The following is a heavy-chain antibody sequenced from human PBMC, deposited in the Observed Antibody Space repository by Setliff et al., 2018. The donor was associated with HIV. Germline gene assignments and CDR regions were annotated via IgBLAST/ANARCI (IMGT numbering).Heavy chain of an antibody. V-gene: IGHV4-34*01. D-gene: IGHD3-10*01. CDR1: GGSFSDYY. CDR3: ARGTRIYYGSGKLYYYGMDV. J-gene: IGHJ6*02. Sequence: PSETLSLTCTVYGGSFSDYYWSWIRQPPGKGLEWFGEINHSGTTIYSPSLKSRVTMSVDTSKNQFSLKLCSVTAADTAVYYCARGTRIYYGSGKLYYYGMDVWGQGTTVTVSS. CDR2: INHSGTT.